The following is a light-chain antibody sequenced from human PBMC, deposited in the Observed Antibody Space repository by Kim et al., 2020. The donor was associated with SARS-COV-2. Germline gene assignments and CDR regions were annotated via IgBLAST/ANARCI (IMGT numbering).Light chain of an antibody. V-gene: IGKV3-20*01. CDR2: GAS. Sequence: EIVLTQSPGTLSLSPGERATLSCRASQSVDSSYLAWYQQKPGQAPRLLIYGASSRATGIPDRFSSSGSGTDFTLTISRLEPEDFAVYYCQQYAISPRTFGQGTKVDIK. CDR3: QQYAISPRT. J-gene: IGKJ1*01. CDR1: QSVDSSY.